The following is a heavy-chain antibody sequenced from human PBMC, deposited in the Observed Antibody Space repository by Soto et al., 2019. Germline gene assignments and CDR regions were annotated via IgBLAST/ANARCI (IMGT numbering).Heavy chain of an antibody. V-gene: IGHV4-30-4*08. D-gene: IGHD2-21*02. CDR3: AREDDGGDRDYYGLDV. CDR2: IYYSGSI. Sequence: WTWIRQSPGKGLEWIGYIYYSGSIFYNTSFKSRVTISVDTSKNQFSLQLSSVTAADTAVYFCAREDDGGDRDYYGLDVWGQGTTVTVSS. J-gene: IGHJ6*02.